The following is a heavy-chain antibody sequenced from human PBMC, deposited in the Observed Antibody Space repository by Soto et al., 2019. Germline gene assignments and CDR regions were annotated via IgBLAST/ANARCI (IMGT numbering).Heavy chain of an antibody. D-gene: IGHD2-21*01. Sequence: QVQLQESGPGLVKPSGTLSLTCVVSGGSISSSNWWSWVRQPPGKGLEWIGEIYHSGSTNYNPSLKSRVTISVDKSKNQFSLKLNSVTAADTAVYLCATAKTFPGRSRTYYFDYWGQGTLVTVSS. CDR3: ATAKTFPGRSRTYYFDY. CDR1: GGSISSSNW. CDR2: IYHSGST. V-gene: IGHV4-4*02. J-gene: IGHJ4*02.